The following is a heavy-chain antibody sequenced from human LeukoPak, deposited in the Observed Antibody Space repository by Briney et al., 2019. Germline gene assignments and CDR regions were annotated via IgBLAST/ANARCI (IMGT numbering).Heavy chain of an antibody. D-gene: IGHD6-13*01. V-gene: IGHV3-66*01. CDR3: VSSSSRYSFDY. CDR1: GFTVSSNY. Sequence: GGSLRLSCAASGFTVSSNYMTWVRQAPGKGLEWVSVIYSGGSTYYADSVKGRFTGSRDNSKNTLYLQMNSLRAEDTAVYYCVSSSSRYSFDYWGQGTLVTVSS. J-gene: IGHJ4*02. CDR2: IYSGGST.